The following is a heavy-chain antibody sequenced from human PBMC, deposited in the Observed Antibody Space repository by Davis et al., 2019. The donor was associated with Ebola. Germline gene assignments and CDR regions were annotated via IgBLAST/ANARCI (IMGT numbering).Heavy chain of an antibody. CDR1: GLIFNNYW. J-gene: IGHJ4*02. D-gene: IGHD2-15*01. Sequence: GESLKISCAASGLIFNNYWMSWIRQAPGKGLQWVSAICGGGETTYYADSVKGRFTISRDSSKNTLYLQVNSLRAEDTAVYYCAKGRTGSCYSALDYWGQGTLVAVSS. CDR3: AKGRTGSCYSALDY. V-gene: IGHV3-23*01. CDR2: ICGGGETT.